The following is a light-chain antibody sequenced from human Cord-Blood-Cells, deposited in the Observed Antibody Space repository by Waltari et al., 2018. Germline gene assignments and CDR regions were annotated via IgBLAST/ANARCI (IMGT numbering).Light chain of an antibody. CDR3: QQRSNWLFT. CDR1: QSVSSY. J-gene: IGKJ3*01. CDR2: DAS. Sequence: EIDLTQSPAILSLSPGESATVSRRASQSVSSYLAWYQQKPGQAPRLLIYDASNRATGIPARFSGSGSGTDFTLTISSLEPEDFAVYYCQQRSNWLFTFGPGTKVDIK. V-gene: IGKV3-11*01.